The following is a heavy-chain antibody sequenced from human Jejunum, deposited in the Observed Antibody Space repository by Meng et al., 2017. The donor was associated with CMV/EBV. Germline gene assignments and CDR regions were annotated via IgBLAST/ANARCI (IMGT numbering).Heavy chain of an antibody. J-gene: IGHJ4*02. V-gene: IGHV4-39*07. CDR3: ARGYFGGSFKRLFDY. CDR1: GSVPNSTFS. CDR2: VYYTGTT. D-gene: IGHD3-10*01. Sequence: GSVPNSTFSRAWGRQSPGKELEWIGTVYYTGTTFYNPSLKSRVTMSVDTSKNHFSLQLRSVTAADTAVYYCARGYFGGSFKRLFDYWGQGTVVTVSS.